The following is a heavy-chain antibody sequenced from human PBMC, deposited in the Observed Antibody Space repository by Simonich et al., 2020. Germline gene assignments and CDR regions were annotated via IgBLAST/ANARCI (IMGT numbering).Heavy chain of an antibody. J-gene: IGHJ2*01. CDR1: GYTFTGYY. Sequence: QVQLVQSGAEVKKPGASVKVSCKASGYTFTGYYMHWVRQAPGQGREWRGGNTPHSGGPHDHKKFQGRVTMTRDTSISTAYMERSRLRSDDTAVYYCARGGVRSSSWYWYFDLWGRGTLVTVSS. CDR2: NTPHSGGP. D-gene: IGHD6-13*01. CDR3: ARGGVRSSSWYWYFDL. V-gene: IGHV1-2*02.